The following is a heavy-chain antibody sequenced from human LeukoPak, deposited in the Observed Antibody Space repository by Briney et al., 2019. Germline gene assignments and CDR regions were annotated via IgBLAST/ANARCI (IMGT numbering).Heavy chain of an antibody. CDR1: GYTFSGYY. D-gene: IGHD3-22*01. J-gene: IGHJ3*02. CDR3: ARDYYDTSGNGAYDI. CDR2: INPNSGGT. Sequence: ASVKLSCKASGYTFSGYYMHWVRQAPGQGLEWMGWINPNSGGTKYAEKFQGRATMTRDTSITTVYMELSRLRSDDTAVYYCARDYYDTSGNGAYDIWGQGTMVTVSS. V-gene: IGHV1-2*02.